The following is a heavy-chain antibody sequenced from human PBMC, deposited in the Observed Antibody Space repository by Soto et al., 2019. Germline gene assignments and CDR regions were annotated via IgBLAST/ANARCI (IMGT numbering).Heavy chain of an antibody. Sequence: QVQLVESGGGVVQPGRSLRLSCAASGFIFSSYGMHWVRQAPGKGLEWVAVISYEGSHTYYADSVKGRFTITRDNSKNTLYRQMNSLRPEDTAVYDCAKEVHCGGGSCSWSEGFDYWGQGTLLTVSS. CDR1: GFIFSSYG. V-gene: IGHV3-30*18. CDR2: ISYEGSHT. CDR3: AKEVHCGGGSCSWSEGFDY. J-gene: IGHJ4*02. D-gene: IGHD2-15*01.